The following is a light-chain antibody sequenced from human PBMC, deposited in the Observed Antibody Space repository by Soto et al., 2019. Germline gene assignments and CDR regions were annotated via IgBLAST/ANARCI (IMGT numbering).Light chain of an antibody. CDR2: GAS. Sequence: EIVLTQSPGTLSLSPGERATLSCRASQSVSSSYLAWYQQKPGQAPRLLIYGASSRATGIPDRFSGSGSGTDFTRTISRLEPEDFAVYYCQQYGGSPPVTFGQGTRLEIK. CDR3: QQYGGSPPVT. CDR1: QSVSSSY. V-gene: IGKV3-20*01. J-gene: IGKJ5*01.